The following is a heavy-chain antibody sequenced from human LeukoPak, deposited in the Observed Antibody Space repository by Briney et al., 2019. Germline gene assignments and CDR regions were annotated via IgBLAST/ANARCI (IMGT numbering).Heavy chain of an antibody. CDR3: AGLELLNYYYYGMDV. J-gene: IGHJ6*02. CDR1: GGSISSYY. V-gene: IGHV4-59*01. Sequence: PSETLSLTCTVSGGSISSYYWSWIRQPPGKGLEWIGYIYYSGSTNYNPSLKSRVTISVDTSKNQFSLKLSSVTAADTAVYYCAGLELLNYYYYGMDVWGQGTTVTVSS. CDR2: IYYSGST. D-gene: IGHD2-15*01.